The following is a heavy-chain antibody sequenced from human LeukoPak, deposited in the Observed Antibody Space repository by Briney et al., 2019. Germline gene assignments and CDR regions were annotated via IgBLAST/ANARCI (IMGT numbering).Heavy chain of an antibody. CDR2: INPNSGGT. Sequence: ASVKVSCKASGYTFTGYYMHWVRPAPGQGLEWMGWINPNSGGTNYAQEFQGRVTMTRDTSISTAYMELSRLRSDDTAVYYCARSFLSRYCTNGVCWFDYWGQGTLVTVSS. CDR1: GYTFTGYY. D-gene: IGHD2-8*01. CDR3: ARSFLSRYCTNGVCWFDY. J-gene: IGHJ4*02. V-gene: IGHV1-2*02.